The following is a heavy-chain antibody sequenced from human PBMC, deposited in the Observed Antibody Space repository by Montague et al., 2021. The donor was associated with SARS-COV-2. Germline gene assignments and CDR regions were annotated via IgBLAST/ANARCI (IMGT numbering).Heavy chain of an antibody. V-gene: IGHV3-21*01. J-gene: IGHJ5*01. CDR3: ARQHPLIVISGVADS. CDR2: ISGSSVHI. Sequence: SLRLSCAASGLSFSAHYMAWLRQAPGKGLEWVSSISGSSVHIYYADSLRGRFTISRDNAKNSLYLQMNTLSADDTAVYYCARQHPLIVISGVADSWGQGTLVTVSS. D-gene: IGHD3-3*01. CDR1: GLSFSAHY.